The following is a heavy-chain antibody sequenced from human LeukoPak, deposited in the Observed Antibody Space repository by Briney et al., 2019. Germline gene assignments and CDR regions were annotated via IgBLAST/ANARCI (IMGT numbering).Heavy chain of an antibody. CDR3: ARELGCSSTSCYEGAYYYYYYMDV. CDR1: GFTFSAYG. J-gene: IGHJ6*03. Sequence: GGSLRLSCAASGFTFSAYGMDWVRQAPGKGLEWVSYINLNSRTIDYADSVRGRFTISRDNARSSLYLQMNSLRAEDTAVYYCARELGCSSTSCYEGAYYYYYYMDVWGKGTTVTVSS. D-gene: IGHD2-2*01. V-gene: IGHV3-48*01. CDR2: INLNSRTI.